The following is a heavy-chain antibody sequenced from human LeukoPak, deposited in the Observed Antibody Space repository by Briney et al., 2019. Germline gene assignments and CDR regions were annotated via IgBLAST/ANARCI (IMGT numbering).Heavy chain of an antibody. CDR3: ARGRYYDYVWGSYRRVYCYYYMDV. CDR1: GGSISSNNW. D-gene: IGHD3-16*02. V-gene: IGHV4-4*02. CDR2: LYHSGST. J-gene: IGHJ6*03. Sequence: PSGTLSLTCAVSGGSISSNNWWSWVRQPPGKGLEWIGELYHSGSTNYNPSLKSRVTISVDTSKNQFSLKLSSVTAADTAVYYSARGRYYDYVWGSYRRVYCYYYMDVWGKGTTVTVSS.